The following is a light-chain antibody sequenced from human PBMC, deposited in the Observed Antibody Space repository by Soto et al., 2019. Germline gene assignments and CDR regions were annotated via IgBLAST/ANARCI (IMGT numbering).Light chain of an antibody. Sequence: EIVLTQSPGTLSLSPGERATLSCRASQSVSSSYLAWYQQKPGQAPRLLIYGASSRATGIPDRFSGSGSGTDFTLTISRLEPEDFAVYYCQHYGSSSFGGGTKVEIK. CDR2: GAS. CDR1: QSVSSSY. J-gene: IGKJ4*01. CDR3: QHYGSSS. V-gene: IGKV3-20*01.